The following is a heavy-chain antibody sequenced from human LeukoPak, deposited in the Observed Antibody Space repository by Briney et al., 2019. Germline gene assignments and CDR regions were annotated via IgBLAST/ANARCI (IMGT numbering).Heavy chain of an antibody. D-gene: IGHD3-22*01. J-gene: IGHJ4*02. V-gene: IGHV1-69*04. CDR3: ARGPNPNYYDSSGYTPLGY. CDR2: IIPILGIA. Sequence: SVKVSCKASGGTFSSYAISWVRQAPGQGLAWMGRIIPILGIANYAQKFQGRVTITADKSTSTAYMELSSLRSEDTAVYYCARGPNPNYYDSSGYTPLGYWGQGTLVTVSS. CDR1: GGTFSSYA.